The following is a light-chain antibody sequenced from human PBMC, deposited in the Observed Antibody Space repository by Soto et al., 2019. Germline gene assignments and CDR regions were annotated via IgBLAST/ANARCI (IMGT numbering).Light chain of an antibody. Sequence: DIVMTQSPLSLPVTPGEPASISCRSSQNLLHTNGYNYLDWYLQKPGQSPQLLIYLGSNRASGVPDRFSGGGSGTDFTLKISRVEAEDVGLYYCMQALQIPWTFGHGTKVEIK. CDR2: LGS. CDR1: QNLLHTNGYNY. J-gene: IGKJ1*01. V-gene: IGKV2-28*01. CDR3: MQALQIPWT.